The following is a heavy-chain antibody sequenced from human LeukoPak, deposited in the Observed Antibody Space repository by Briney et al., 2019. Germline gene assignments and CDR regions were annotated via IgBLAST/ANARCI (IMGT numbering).Heavy chain of an antibody. V-gene: IGHV3-30*18. J-gene: IGHJ4*02. Sequence: GGSLRLSCAASGFTFSSYGMHWVRQAPGKGLEWVAVISYDGSNKYCADSVKGRFTISRDNSKNTLYLQMNSLRAEDTAVYYCAKGAGIFDYWGQGTLVTVSS. CDR3: AKGAGIFDY. CDR2: ISYDGSNK. D-gene: IGHD6-19*01. CDR1: GFTFSSYG.